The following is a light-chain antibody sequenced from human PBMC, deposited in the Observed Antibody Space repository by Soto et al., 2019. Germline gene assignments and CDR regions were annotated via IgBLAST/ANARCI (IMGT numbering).Light chain of an antibody. CDR3: QQRSNWPPRIT. J-gene: IGKJ5*01. CDR2: VAS. CDR1: QSVSSY. V-gene: IGKV3-11*01. Sequence: EIILTQYPDTLSLSPGEGATLSCRASQSVSSYLAWYQQKPGQAPRLLIYVASNRATGIPARFSGSGSGTDFTLTISSLEPEDFAVYYCQQRSNWPPRITFGQGTRLEIK.